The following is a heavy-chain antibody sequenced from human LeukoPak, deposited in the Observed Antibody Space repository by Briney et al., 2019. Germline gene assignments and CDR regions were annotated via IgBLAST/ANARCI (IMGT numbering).Heavy chain of an antibody. J-gene: IGHJ6*03. V-gene: IGHV3-11*01. CDR3: ARGGTDFWSGYYLMDV. Sequence: GGSLRLSCAASGFTFSDYYMSWIRQAPGKGLEWVSYISSSGSTIYYADSVKGRFTTSRDNAKNSLYLQMNSLRAEDTAVYYCARGGTDFWSGYYLMDVWGKGTTVTVSS. D-gene: IGHD3-3*01. CDR2: ISSSGSTI. CDR1: GFTFSDYY.